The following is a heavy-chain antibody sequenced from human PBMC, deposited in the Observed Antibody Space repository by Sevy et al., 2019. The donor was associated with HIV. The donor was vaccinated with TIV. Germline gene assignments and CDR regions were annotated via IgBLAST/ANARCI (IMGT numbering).Heavy chain of an antibody. D-gene: IGHD3-10*01. Sequence: ASVKVSCKASGYTFTGYYMHWVRQAPGQGLEWMGWINPNSGGTNYAQKFQGRVTMTRDTSISTAYMELSRLRSDDTAVYYCWRVAAWFGVKSHWGQGTLVTVSS. CDR2: INPNSGGT. J-gene: IGHJ4*02. CDR1: GYTFTGYY. CDR3: WRVAAWFGVKSH. V-gene: IGHV1-2*02.